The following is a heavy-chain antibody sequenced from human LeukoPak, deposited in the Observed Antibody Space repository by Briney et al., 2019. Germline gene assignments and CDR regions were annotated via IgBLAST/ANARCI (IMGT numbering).Heavy chain of an antibody. J-gene: IGHJ4*02. CDR1: GYTFNNNY. D-gene: IGHD4-17*01. V-gene: IGHV5-51*01. CDR2: IYPGDSDT. Sequence: GESLKISCKASGYTFNNNYIAWVRQMSGKGLEWMGIIYPGDSDTRYSPSFQGHVTISADESINTAYLQWSSVTATDSAMYYCVRGNQKYGDYVRDWGQGTLVTISS. CDR3: VRGNQKYGDYVRD.